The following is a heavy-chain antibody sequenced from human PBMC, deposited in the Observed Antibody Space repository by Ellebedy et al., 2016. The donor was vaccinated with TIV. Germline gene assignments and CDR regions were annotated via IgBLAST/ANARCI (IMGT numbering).Heavy chain of an antibody. Sequence: GESLKISCAASGFTFSSYGVHWVRQAPGKGLEWVAVIWYDGSNKYYADSVKGRFTISRDNSKNTLYLQMNSLRAEDTAVYYCASHLDHKYYDSSGYEGYFDLWGRGTLVTVSS. CDR1: GFTFSSYG. CDR2: IWYDGSNK. J-gene: IGHJ2*01. CDR3: ASHLDHKYYDSSGYEGYFDL. V-gene: IGHV3-33*08. D-gene: IGHD3-22*01.